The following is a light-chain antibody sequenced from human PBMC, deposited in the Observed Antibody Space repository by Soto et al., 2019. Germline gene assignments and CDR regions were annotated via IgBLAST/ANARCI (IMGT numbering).Light chain of an antibody. CDR2: EVS. Sequence: QSALTQPASVSGTPGQSITISCTGTSSDVGSYNLVSWYQQHPGKAPKLMIYEVSKRPSGVSNRSSGSKSGNTASLTISGLQTEDEADYYCCSYASTSTFEVFGGGTKLTVL. CDR3: CSYASTSTFEV. CDR1: SSDVGSYNL. V-gene: IGLV2-23*02. J-gene: IGLJ2*01.